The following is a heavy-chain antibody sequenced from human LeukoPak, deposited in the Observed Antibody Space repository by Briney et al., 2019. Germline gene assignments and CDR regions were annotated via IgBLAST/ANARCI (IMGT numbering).Heavy chain of an antibody. CDR1: GYTFTGYY. J-gene: IGHJ4*02. D-gene: IGHD6-13*01. Sequence: ASVKVSCKASGYTFTGYYVHWVRQAPGQGPEWMGWINSHSGGTDYAHKFQGRVTMTRDTSISTAYMELSRLKSDDTAVYYCARYTITAAGSPFDYWGQGTLVTVSS. CDR3: ARYTITAAGSPFDY. CDR2: INSHSGGT. V-gene: IGHV1-2*02.